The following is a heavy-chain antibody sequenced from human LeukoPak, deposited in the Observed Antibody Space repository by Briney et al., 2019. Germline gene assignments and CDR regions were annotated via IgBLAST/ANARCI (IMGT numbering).Heavy chain of an antibody. Sequence: ASLKVSCKASGYTFTSYYMHWVRQAPGQGLEWMGIINPSGGSTSYAQKFQGRVTMTRDTSTSTVYMELSSLRSEDTAVYYCAREGGIAAAGSWGQGTLVTVSS. CDR1: GYTFTSYY. V-gene: IGHV1-46*01. D-gene: IGHD6-13*01. CDR3: AREGGIAAAGS. J-gene: IGHJ4*02. CDR2: INPSGGST.